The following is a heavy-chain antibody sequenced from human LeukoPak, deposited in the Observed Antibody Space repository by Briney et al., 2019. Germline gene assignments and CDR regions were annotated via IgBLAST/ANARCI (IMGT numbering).Heavy chain of an antibody. Sequence: GGSLRLSCAASGFTFSSYGMSWVRQAPGKGLEWVSAISRTGTTYYAASIKGRFTISRDHSENTLYLQMNSLRAEDTAVYYCAKEGRYDYDYWGQGTLVTVSS. CDR3: AKEGRYDYDY. CDR1: GFTFSSYG. V-gene: IGHV3-23*01. CDR2: ISRTGTT. D-gene: IGHD5-12*01. J-gene: IGHJ4*02.